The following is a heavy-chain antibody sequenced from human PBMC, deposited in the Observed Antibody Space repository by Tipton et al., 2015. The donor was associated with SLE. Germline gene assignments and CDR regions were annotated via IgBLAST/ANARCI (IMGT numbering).Heavy chain of an antibody. CDR2: IYYSGST. V-gene: IGHV4-59*04. CDR3: ARDLYEMGAFDI. CDR1: GGSISSHY. Sequence: TLSLTCTVSGGSISSHYWSWIRQPPGKGLEWIGSIYYSGSTYYNPSLKSRVTISVDTSKNQFSLKLNSVTAADTAVYYCARDLYEMGAFDIWGQGTVVTVSS. D-gene: IGHD5-24*01. J-gene: IGHJ3*02.